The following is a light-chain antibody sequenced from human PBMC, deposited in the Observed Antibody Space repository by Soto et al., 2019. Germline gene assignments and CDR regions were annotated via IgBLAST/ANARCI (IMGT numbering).Light chain of an antibody. J-gene: IGKJ1*01. CDR3: LQHSTYPLT. V-gene: IGKV1-17*01. CDR2: AAS. CDR1: QGIRND. Sequence: DIQMTQFPSSLSASVGDRVTITCRASQGIRNDLGWYQQKPGKAPKRRIYAASSLQSGVPSRFSGSESGTEFTLAISSLQPEDSATFYCLQHSTYPLTFGQGTKVEIK.